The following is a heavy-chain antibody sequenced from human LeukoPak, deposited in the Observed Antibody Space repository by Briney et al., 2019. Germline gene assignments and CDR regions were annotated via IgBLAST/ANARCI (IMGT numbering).Heavy chain of an antibody. Sequence: ASVKVSCKASGGTFSSYAISWVRQASGQGLEWMGGIIPIFGTANYAQKFQGRVTITTDESTSTAYMELSSLRSEDTAVYYCARGLLGYCSGGSCWEYFQHWGQGTLVTVSS. CDR1: GGTFSSYA. D-gene: IGHD2-15*01. CDR2: IIPIFGTA. CDR3: ARGLLGYCSGGSCWEYFQH. J-gene: IGHJ1*01. V-gene: IGHV1-69*05.